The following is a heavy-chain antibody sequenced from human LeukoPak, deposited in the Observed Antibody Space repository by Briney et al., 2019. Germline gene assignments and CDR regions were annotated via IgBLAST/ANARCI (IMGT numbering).Heavy chain of an antibody. CDR3: ARVYNGDYVDY. Sequence: SETLSLTCTVSGGSISSSYSWGWIRQPPGKGLEWIGNIYYSGSTYYNPSLKSRVTISVDTSKNQFSLKLSSVTAADTAVYYCARVYNGDYVDYWGQGTLVTVSS. V-gene: IGHV4-39*07. CDR2: IYYSGST. J-gene: IGHJ4*02. D-gene: IGHD1-1*01. CDR1: GGSISSSYS.